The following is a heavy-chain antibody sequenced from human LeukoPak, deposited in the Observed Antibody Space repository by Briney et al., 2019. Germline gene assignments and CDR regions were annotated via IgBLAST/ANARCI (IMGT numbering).Heavy chain of an antibody. D-gene: IGHD6-19*01. CDR1: GFTFSSYE. J-gene: IGHJ4*02. Sequence: GGSLRLSCAASGFTFSSYEMNWVRQAPGEGLEWVSYISSSGSTIYYADSVKGRFTISRDNAKNSLYLQMNSLRAEATAVYYCARDNLDSGWYWGLDYWGQGTLVTVSS. CDR3: ARDNLDSGWYWGLDY. V-gene: IGHV3-48*03. CDR2: ISSSGSTI.